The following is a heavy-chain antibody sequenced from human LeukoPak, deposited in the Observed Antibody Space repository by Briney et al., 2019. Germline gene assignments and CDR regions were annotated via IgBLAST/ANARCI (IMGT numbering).Heavy chain of an antibody. V-gene: IGHV3-7*04. Sequence: PGGSLRLSCAASGFTFSSYEMKWGRQAPGKGVEWGATIKEDGGEKYNVDSVEGRFTISRDNAKNSLSLQMSTLRVEDTAVYYCARGGSGSSWGQGTLVTVSS. CDR3: ARGGSGSS. D-gene: IGHD3-10*01. J-gene: IGHJ5*02. CDR1: GFTFSSYE. CDR2: IKEDGGEK.